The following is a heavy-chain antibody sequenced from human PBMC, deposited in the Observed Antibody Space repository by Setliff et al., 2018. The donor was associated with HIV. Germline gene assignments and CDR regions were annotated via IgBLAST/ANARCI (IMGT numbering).Heavy chain of an antibody. CDR2: IYTTGDT. D-gene: IGHD3-22*01. V-gene: IGHV4-4*09. J-gene: IGHJ4*02. Sequence: PSETLSLTCTVSGGSISSYYWSWIRQPPGKGLEWIGNIYTTGDTNYNPSLKSRVPLSADTSKNQLSLSLTSVPAAETAVYYCTRVRLTMIMMVDYFDQWGQGTLVTVSS. CDR3: TRVRLTMIMMVDYFDQ. CDR1: GGSISSYY.